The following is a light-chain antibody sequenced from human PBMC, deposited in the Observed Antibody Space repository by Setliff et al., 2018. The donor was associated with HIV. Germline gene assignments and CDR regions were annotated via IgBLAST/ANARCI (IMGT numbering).Light chain of an antibody. CDR2: EVN. CDR1: SSDVGSYNL. Sequence: QSVLTQPASVSGSPGQSITISCTGTSSDVGSYNLVSWYQHHPGKAPKLMIFEVNTRPSGVSNRFSGSKSGNTASLTISGLQTEDEADYYCCSYAGYTTVVFGGGTKVTVL. CDR3: CSYAGYTTVV. J-gene: IGLJ2*01. V-gene: IGLV2-23*02.